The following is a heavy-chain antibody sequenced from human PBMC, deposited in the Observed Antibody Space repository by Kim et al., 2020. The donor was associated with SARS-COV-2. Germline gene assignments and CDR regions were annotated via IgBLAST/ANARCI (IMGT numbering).Heavy chain of an antibody. V-gene: IGHV1-46*01. Sequence: KFQGRVTMTRDTSTSTVYMELSSLRSEDTAVYYCARLEMATIGAGYYFDYWGQGTLVTVSS. J-gene: IGHJ4*02. D-gene: IGHD5-12*01. CDR3: ARLEMATIGAGYYFDY.